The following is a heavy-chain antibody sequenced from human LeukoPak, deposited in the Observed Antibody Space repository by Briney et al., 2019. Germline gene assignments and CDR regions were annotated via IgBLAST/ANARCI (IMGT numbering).Heavy chain of an antibody. Sequence: GGSLRLSCAASGFALSSHWMTWVRQVPGRGPEWVANVNRDGSETYYLDSVKGRFTISKNNAKNSLYLQMSSLRAEDTALYHCARNNGMDVWGQGTTVIVSS. CDR2: VNRDGSET. J-gene: IGHJ6*02. V-gene: IGHV3-7*03. CDR3: ARNNGMDV. CDR1: GFALSSHW.